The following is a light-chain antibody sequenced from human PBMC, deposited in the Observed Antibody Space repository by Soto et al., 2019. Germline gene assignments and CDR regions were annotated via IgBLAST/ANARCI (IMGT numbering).Light chain of an antibody. V-gene: IGKV1-39*01. J-gene: IGKJ4*01. CDR3: QQSYSTPLT. CDR2: DAP. CDR1: QSISSY. Sequence: DIPMTQSPSSLSASVGDRVTITCRASQSISSYLNWYQQKPGKAPKVLIYDAPSLQSGVPSRFSGSKSGTDFTLTISSLQPEDFATYYCQQSYSTPLTFGGGTKVEIK.